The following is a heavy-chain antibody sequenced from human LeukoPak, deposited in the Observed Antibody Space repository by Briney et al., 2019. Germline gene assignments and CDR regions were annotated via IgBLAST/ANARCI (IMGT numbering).Heavy chain of an antibody. Sequence: SETLSLTCTVSGGSISSSSYYWGWIRQPPGKGPEWIGSIYYSGSTYYNPSLKSRVTISVDTSKNQFSLKLSSVTAADTAVYYCARIQMRDYFDYWGQGTLVTVSS. CDR3: ARIQMRDYFDY. CDR2: IYYSGST. CDR1: GGSISSSSYY. V-gene: IGHV4-39*07. J-gene: IGHJ4*02.